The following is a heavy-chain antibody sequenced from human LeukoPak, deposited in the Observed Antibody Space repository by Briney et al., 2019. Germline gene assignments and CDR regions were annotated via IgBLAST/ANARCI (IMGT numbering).Heavy chain of an antibody. J-gene: IGHJ4*02. CDR2: ISASGDKT. CDR3: ARDFYDSTGYYYDY. CDR1: GFSFRDYT. Sequence: QPGGSLRLSCAASGFSFRDYTMSWVRQAPGKGLEWISAISASGDKTYFADSVKGQFTISRANSKGTLYLQMNSLRAEDTALYYCARDFYDSTGYYYDYWGQGTLVTVSS. D-gene: IGHD3-22*01. V-gene: IGHV3-23*01.